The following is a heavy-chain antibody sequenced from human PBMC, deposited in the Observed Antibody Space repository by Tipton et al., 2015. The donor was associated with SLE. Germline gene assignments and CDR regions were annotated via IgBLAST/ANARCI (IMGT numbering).Heavy chain of an antibody. D-gene: IGHD3-3*01. CDR3: ARGPYDFWSGSDMDV. V-gene: IGHV3-23*01. CDR2: ISGSGGST. J-gene: IGHJ6*03. Sequence: SLRLSCAASGFTFDDYAMHWVRQAPGKGLEWVSAISGSGGSTYYADSVKGRFTISRDNAKNTLYLQMNSLRAEDTAVYYCARGPYDFWSGSDMDVWGKGTTVTVSS. CDR1: GFTFDDYA.